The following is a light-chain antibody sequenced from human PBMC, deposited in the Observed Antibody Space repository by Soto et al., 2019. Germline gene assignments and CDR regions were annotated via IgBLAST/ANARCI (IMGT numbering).Light chain of an antibody. CDR1: QSVSSN. V-gene: IGKV3-15*01. Sequence: EIVMTQSPATLSVSPGERATLSCRASQSVSSNLAWFQQKPGQAPRLLIYGASTRATGFPARFGGSGSGTEFTLTISSLQSEDFAVYYCQQYNKWPRTFGQGTKLEIK. CDR2: GAS. J-gene: IGKJ2*01. CDR3: QQYNKWPRT.